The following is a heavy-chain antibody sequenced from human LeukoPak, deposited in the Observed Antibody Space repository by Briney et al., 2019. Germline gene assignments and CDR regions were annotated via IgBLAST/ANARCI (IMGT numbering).Heavy chain of an antibody. D-gene: IGHD6-19*01. J-gene: IGHJ4*02. Sequence: GGSLRLSCAASGFTFSSYAMHWVRQAPGKGLEYVSAISSNGGSTYYANSVKGRFTISRDNSKNTLYLQMGSLRAEDMAVYYCARALGRQWLVLLYWGQGTLVTVSS. CDR2: ISSNGGST. CDR3: ARALGRQWLVLLY. V-gene: IGHV3-64*01. CDR1: GFTFSSYA.